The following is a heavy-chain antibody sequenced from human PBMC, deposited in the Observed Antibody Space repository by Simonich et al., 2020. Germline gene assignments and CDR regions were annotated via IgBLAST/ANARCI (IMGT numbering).Heavy chain of an antibody. Sequence: QVQLQQWGAGLLKPSETLSLTCAVYGGSFSGYYWSWIHQPPGKGQEWIGEINHSGSTNYNPSLKCRGTISVDTSKNQFSLKLSSVTAADTAVYYCARGKGWKNAFDIWGQGTMVTVSS. CDR2: INHSGST. J-gene: IGHJ3*02. V-gene: IGHV4-34*01. CDR1: GGSFSGYY. CDR3: ARGKGWKNAFDI. D-gene: IGHD1-1*01.